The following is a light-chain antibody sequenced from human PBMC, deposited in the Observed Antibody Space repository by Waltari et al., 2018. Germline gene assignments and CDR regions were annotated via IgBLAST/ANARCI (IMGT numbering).Light chain of an antibody. J-gene: IGKJ4*01. CDR1: QSVGSS. CDR3: QQRSNWPLT. V-gene: IGKV3-11*01. CDR2: DAS. Sequence: EIVLTQSPATLSLSPGDGATLSCRASQSVGSSLAWYQQKPGQAPRLLISDASNRATGIPARFSGSGSGTDFTLTIITLEPEDFAVYYCQQRSNWPLTFGGGTKVEIK.